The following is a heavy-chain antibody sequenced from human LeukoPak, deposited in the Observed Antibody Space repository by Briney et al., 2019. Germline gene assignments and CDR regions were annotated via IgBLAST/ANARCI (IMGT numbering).Heavy chain of an antibody. V-gene: IGHV3-30*02. CDR1: AFTFSSFG. J-gene: IGHJ3*02. CDR2: IRHDGSNK. CDR3: AKDQVISGSEASDI. D-gene: IGHD2-21*01. Sequence: GGSLRLSCAASAFTFSSFGMHWVRQAPGKGLEWVAFIRHDGSNKYYADSVKGRFTISRDNSWNTLYLQMNSLRAEDTAVYYCAKDQVISGSEASDIWGQGTMVTVSS.